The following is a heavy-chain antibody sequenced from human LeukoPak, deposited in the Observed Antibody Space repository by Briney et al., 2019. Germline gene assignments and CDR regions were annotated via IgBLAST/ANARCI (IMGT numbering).Heavy chain of an antibody. D-gene: IGHD3-10*01. CDR3: ARVGSYGPTLKKYNWFDP. Sequence: PSETLSLTCAVYGGSFSGYYWSWIRQPPGKGLEWIGEINHSGSTNYNPSLKSRVTISVDTSKNQSSLKLSPVTAADTAVYYCARVGSYGPTLKKYNWFDPWGQGTLVTVSS. V-gene: IGHV4-34*01. J-gene: IGHJ5*02. CDR1: GGSFSGYY. CDR2: INHSGST.